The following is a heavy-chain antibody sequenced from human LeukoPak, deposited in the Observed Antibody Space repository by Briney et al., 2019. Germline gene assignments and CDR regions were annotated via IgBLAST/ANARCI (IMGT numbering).Heavy chain of an antibody. CDR2: LYNDGQT. CDR3: ARQSVLRYFDWVSNSIYCYYMDA. CDR1: GFSVSDKD. V-gene: IGHV3-53*01. D-gene: IGHD3-9*01. J-gene: IGHJ6*03. Sequence: PGGSLTLSCAASGFSVSDKDMNWVRQAPGKGLEWVSVLYNDGQTHYVDSVKGRFTISRDKSSNTLYLQMNSVRAEDTAVYYCARQSVLRYFDWVSNSIYCYYMDAWGKGTPVTVSS.